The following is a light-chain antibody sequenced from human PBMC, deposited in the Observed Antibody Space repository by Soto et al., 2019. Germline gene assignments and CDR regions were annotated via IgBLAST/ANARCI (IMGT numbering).Light chain of an antibody. Sequence: QTALPQPASVSGSPGHSITISCTGSSSDVGTYNYVSWYQQHPGKAPKLIIYEVTNRPSGVSNRFSGSKSGNTASLTISGLRAEDEADYYCSSYTTRSTFYVFGTGTKVTV. J-gene: IGLJ1*01. CDR3: SSYTTRSTFYV. CDR2: EVT. V-gene: IGLV2-14*01. CDR1: SSDVGTYNY.